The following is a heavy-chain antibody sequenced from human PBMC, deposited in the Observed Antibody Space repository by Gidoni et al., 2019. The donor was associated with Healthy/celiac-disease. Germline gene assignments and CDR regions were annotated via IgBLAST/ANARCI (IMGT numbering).Heavy chain of an antibody. CDR1: AFTFSSYA. J-gene: IGHJ4*02. Sequence: QVQLVESGGGVVQPGRSLRLSCAASAFTFSSYAMHWVRQAPGKGLEWVAVISYDGSNKYYADSVKGRFTISRDNSKNTLYLQMNSLRAEDTAVYYCARDPYYYGSGPYYFDYWGQGTLVTVSS. V-gene: IGHV3-30-3*01. CDR2: ISYDGSNK. CDR3: ARDPYYYGSGPYYFDY. D-gene: IGHD3-10*01.